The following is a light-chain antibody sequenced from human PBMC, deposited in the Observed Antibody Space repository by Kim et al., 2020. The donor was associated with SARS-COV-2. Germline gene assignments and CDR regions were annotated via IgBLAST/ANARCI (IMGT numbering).Light chain of an antibody. CDR2: EVS. Sequence: GQSVTISCSGISIGLGGHTHVSWYQCHPGKAPKLIIYEVSVRPSGVPDRFSGSKSGNTASLTVSGVQSEDEADYYCLSDAGDYTLVFGGGTQLTVL. J-gene: IGLJ2*01. CDR1: SIGLGGHTH. CDR3: LSDAGDYTLV. V-gene: IGLV2-8*01.